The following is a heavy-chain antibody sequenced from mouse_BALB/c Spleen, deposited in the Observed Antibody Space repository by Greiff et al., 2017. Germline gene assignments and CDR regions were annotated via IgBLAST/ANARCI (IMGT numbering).Heavy chain of an antibody. Sequence: EVQGVESGGGLVKPGGSLKLSCAASGFTFRDYYMYWVRQTPEKRLEWVATISDGGSYTYYPDSVKGRFTISRDNAKNNLYLQMSSLKSEDTAMYYCARAMDYWGQGTSVTVSS. CDR3: ARAMDY. CDR2: ISDGGSYT. CDR1: GFTFRDYY. J-gene: IGHJ4*01. V-gene: IGHV5-4*02.